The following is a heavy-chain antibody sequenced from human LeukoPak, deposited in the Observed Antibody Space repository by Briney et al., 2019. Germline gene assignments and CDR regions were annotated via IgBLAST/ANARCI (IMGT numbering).Heavy chain of an antibody. D-gene: IGHD5-24*01. CDR2: ISGSGGST. CDR3: AKGGPQFFDY. CDR1: GFTFSDYA. J-gene: IGHJ4*02. V-gene: IGHV3-23*01. Sequence: GGSLRLSCAVSGFTFSDYAMSWVRQAPGKGLEWVSTISGSGGSTYSADSVRGRFTISRDNSRNTLYLQMNSLRAEDTAIYYCAKGGPQFFDYWGQGTLVTVSS.